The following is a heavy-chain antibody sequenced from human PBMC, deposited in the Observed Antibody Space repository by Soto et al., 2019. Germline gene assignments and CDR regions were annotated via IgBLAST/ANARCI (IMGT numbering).Heavy chain of an antibody. V-gene: IGHV3-74*01. CDR3: AITYSSSSVAFDY. D-gene: IGHD6-6*01. J-gene: IGHJ4*01. CDR1: RFTFSSYW. CDR2: INRDGSST. Sequence: EVQLVESGGGLVQPGGSLRLSCAASRFTFSSYWMHWVRQVPGKGLVWVSRINRDGSSTSYADSVKGRFTISRDYAKNTLYLQMNSLRAEDTAFYYCAITYSSSSVAFDYWGHGTLVTVSS.